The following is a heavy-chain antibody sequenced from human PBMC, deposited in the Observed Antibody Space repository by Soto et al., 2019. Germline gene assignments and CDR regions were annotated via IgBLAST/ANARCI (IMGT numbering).Heavy chain of an antibody. V-gene: IGHV4-31*03. CDR3: ARGTVNLFDPIDYFEH. CDR1: GGSISSGGYY. D-gene: IGHD3-9*01. J-gene: IGHJ1*01. CDR2: IYYRGST. Sequence: QVRLQESGPGLVKPSQTLSLTCTVSGGSISSGGYYWSWIRQHPGKGLEWIGYIYYRGSTYYNPSLKRRMTISGDTSKNQCSLKLSSVTAADTAMYYCARGTVNLFDPIDYFEHWGQGTLVTVSS.